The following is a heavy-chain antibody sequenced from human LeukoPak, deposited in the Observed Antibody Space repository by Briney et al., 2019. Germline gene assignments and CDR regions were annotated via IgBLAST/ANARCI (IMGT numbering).Heavy chain of an antibody. CDR3: ARGDVVVVAARGLVSDAFDI. V-gene: IGHV4-34*01. J-gene: IGHJ3*02. Sequence: SETLSLTCAVYGGSFSGYYWSWIRQPPGKGLEWVGEINHSGSTNYNPSLKSRVTISVDTSKNQFSLKLSSVTAADTAVYYCARGDVVVVAARGLVSDAFDIWGQGTMVTVSS. D-gene: IGHD2-15*01. CDR2: INHSGST. CDR1: GGSFSGYY.